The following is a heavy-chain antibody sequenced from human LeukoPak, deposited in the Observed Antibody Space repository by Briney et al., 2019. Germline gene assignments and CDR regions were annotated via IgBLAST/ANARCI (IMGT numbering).Heavy chain of an antibody. J-gene: IGHJ5*02. CDR2: INHSGST. D-gene: IGHD7-27*01. Sequence: SETLSLTCAVYGGSFSGYYWSWIRQPPGKGLEWIGEINHSGSTNYNPSLKSRVTISVDTSKNQFSLKLSSVTAADTAVYYCARARRLGIQPRNGYNWCDPWGQGTGVSVSS. CDR3: ARARRLGIQPRNGYNWCDP. V-gene: IGHV4-34*01. CDR1: GGSFSGYY.